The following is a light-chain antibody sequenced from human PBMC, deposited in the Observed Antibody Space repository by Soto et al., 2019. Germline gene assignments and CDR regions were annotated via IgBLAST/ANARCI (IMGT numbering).Light chain of an antibody. CDR2: GAS. CDR3: QQYNDWPPVFT. CDR1: QSIGSN. Sequence: DILMTQSPATLSVSPGERATLSCRDSQSIGSNLAWFQQKPGQAPRLLIYGASTRATNIPVRFSGRGSGTEFTLTISSLQSADCAVYYCQQYNDWPPVFTFGPGTKVDIK. J-gene: IGKJ3*01. V-gene: IGKV3-15*01.